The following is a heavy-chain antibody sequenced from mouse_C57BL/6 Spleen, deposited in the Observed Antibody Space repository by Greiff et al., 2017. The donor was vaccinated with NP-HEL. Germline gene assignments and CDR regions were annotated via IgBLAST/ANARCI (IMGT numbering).Heavy chain of an antibody. CDR3: GGGTGYFDY. D-gene: IGHD4-1*01. CDR1: GYSFTGYY. Sequence: VQLQQSGPELVKPGASVKISCKASGYSFTGYYMNWVKQSPEKSLEWIGEINPSTGGTTYNQKFKAKATLTVDKSSSTAYMQLKSLTSEDSAVYYCGGGTGYFDYWGQGTTLTVSS. CDR2: INPSTGGT. V-gene: IGHV1-42*01. J-gene: IGHJ2*01.